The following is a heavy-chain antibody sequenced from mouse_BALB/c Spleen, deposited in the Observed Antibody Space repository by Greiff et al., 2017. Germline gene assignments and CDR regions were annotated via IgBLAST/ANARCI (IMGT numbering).Heavy chain of an antibody. CDR1: GYAFTNYL. CDR2: INPGSGGT. V-gene: IGHV1-54*01. Sequence: VQLQQSGAELVRPGTSVKVSCKASGYAFTNYLIEWVKQRPGQGLEWIGVINPGSGGTNYNEKFKGKATLTADKSSSTAYMQLSSLTSDDSAVYFCARYYYGSGFAYWGQGTLVTVSA. J-gene: IGHJ3*01. CDR3: ARYYYGSGFAY. D-gene: IGHD1-1*01.